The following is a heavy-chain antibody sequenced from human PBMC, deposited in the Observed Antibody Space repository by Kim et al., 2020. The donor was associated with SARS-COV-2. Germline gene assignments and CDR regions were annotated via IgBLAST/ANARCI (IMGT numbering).Heavy chain of an antibody. CDR2: IYPGDSDT. CDR1: GYSFTSYW. V-gene: IGHV5-51*01. Sequence: GESLKISCKGSGYSFTSYWIGWVRQMPGKGLEWMGIIYPGDSDTRYSPSFQGQVTISADKSISTAYLQWSSLKASDTAMYYCATGSRSSIRDSSGYRPFDYWGQGTLVTVSS. CDR3: ATGSRSSIRDSSGYRPFDY. J-gene: IGHJ4*02. D-gene: IGHD3-22*01.